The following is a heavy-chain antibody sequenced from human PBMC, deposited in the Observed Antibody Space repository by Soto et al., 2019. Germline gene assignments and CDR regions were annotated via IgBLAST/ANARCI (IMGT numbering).Heavy chain of an antibody. V-gene: IGHV1-69*01. D-gene: IGHD3-3*01. J-gene: IGHJ6*02. CDR3: ARGIGGFYQTNYYYGMDV. CDR2: IIPIFGTA. Sequence: QVQLVQSGAEVKKPGSSVKVSCKASGGTFSSYAISWVRQAPGQGLEWMGGIIPIFGTANYAQKFQGRVTITADESTSTAYMELSSLRSEDTAVYYCARGIGGFYQTNYYYGMDVWGQGTTVTVS. CDR1: GGTFSSYA.